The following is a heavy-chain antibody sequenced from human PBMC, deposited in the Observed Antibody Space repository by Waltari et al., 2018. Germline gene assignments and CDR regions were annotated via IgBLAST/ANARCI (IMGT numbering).Heavy chain of an antibody. D-gene: IGHD3-10*01. CDR3: LREGGRGAGTYYADY. CDR2: INPNSGGT. Sequence: HWERQAPGQRPEWMGGINPNSGGTKYSKNLQGSVTMTRDSSISTAYLELDSLIYDDTAVYYCLREGGRGAGTYYADYWGLGTVVTVSS. V-gene: IGHV1-2*02. J-gene: IGHJ4*02.